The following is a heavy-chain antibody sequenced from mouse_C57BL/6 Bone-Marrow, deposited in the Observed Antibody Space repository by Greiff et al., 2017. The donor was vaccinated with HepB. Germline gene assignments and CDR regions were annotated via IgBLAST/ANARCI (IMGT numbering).Heavy chain of an antibody. V-gene: IGHV3-8*01. J-gene: IGHJ2*01. D-gene: IGHD2-4*01. CDR1: GYSITSDY. CDR2: ISYSGST. CDR3: ARDYPGFDY. Sequence: DVKLQESGPGLAKPSQTLSLTCSVTGYSITSDYRNWIRKFPGNKLEYMGYISYSGSTYYNPSLKSRISITRDTSKNQYYLQLNSVTTEDTATYYCARDYPGFDYWGQGTTLTVSS.